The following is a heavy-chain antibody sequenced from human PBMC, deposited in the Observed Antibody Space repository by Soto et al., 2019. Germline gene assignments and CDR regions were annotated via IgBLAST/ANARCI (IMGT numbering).Heavy chain of an antibody. V-gene: IGHV3-21*01. CDR3: AREYTAWPLAYGLDV. CDR1: GFTFSTYS. D-gene: IGHD2-2*02. CDR2: ISSRSDI. Sequence: SLRLSCVGSGFTFSTYSINWVRQAPGKGLEWVSSISSRSDIYYADSVKGRFTISRDNAKNSVSLQMNSLRAEDTAVYYCAREYTAWPLAYGLDVWGQGTTATVSS. J-gene: IGHJ6*02.